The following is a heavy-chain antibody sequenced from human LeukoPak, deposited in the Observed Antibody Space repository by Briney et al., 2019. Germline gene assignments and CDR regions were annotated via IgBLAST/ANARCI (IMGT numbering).Heavy chain of an antibody. CDR3: ARGYYDILTGYYTPSYFDY. Sequence: SETLSLTCAVSGGSVNSGSYYWSWIRQPPGKGLEWIGYIYYSGSTNYNPSLKSRVTISVDTSKNQFSLKLSSVTAADTAVYYCARGYYDILTGYYTPSYFDYWGQGTLVTVSS. J-gene: IGHJ4*02. CDR1: GGSVNSGSYY. V-gene: IGHV4-61*01. CDR2: IYYSGST. D-gene: IGHD3-9*01.